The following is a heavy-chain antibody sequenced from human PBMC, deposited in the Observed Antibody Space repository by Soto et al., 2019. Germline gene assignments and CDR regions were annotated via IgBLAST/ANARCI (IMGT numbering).Heavy chain of an antibody. Sequence: GESLKISCAASGFTFSSYAMSWVRQAPGKGLEWVSAISGSGGSTYYADSVKGRFTISRDNSKNTLYLQMNSLRAGDTAVYYCAKSKGDHAFDIWGQGTMVTVSS. CDR3: AKSKGDHAFDI. J-gene: IGHJ3*02. CDR1: GFTFSSYA. D-gene: IGHD3-16*01. V-gene: IGHV3-23*01. CDR2: ISGSGGST.